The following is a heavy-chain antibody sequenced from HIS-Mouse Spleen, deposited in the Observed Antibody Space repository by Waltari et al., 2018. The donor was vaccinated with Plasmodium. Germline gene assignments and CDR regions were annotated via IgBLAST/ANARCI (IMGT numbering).Heavy chain of an antibody. D-gene: IGHD6-13*01. CDR3: ASSWYWYFDL. Sequence: EVQLVETGGGLVQPGGSLRLSCAASGFHFRRYWMGWVRQAPVKGLGWVANIKQEGSEKNYVDAVKGRFTISRDNAKNALYLQMNSLRAEDTAVYYCASSWYWYFDLWGRGTLVTVSS. J-gene: IGHJ2*01. CDR2: IKQEGSEK. V-gene: IGHV3-7*01. CDR1: GFHFRRYW.